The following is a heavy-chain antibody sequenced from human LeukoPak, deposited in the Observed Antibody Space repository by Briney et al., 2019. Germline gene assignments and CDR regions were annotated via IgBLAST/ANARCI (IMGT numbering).Heavy chain of an antibody. CDR2: IYSGGST. Sequence: GGSLRLSCAASGFTVSNNYMSWVRQAPGKGLEWVSVIYSGGSTYYADSVKGRFTISRDNSKNTLYLQMNSLRAEDTAVYYCARGDFPAITVAGNVVDFWGQGTLVTVSS. CDR1: GFTVSNNY. V-gene: IGHV3-53*01. CDR3: ARGDFPAITVAGNVVDF. J-gene: IGHJ4*02. D-gene: IGHD6-13*01.